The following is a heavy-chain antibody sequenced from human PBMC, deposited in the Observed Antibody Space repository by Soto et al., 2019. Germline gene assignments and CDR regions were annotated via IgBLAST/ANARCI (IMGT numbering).Heavy chain of an antibody. CDR3: ARVFIAELYDSSGYSDY. Sequence: GGSLRLSCAASGFTFSSYWMSWVRQTPGKGLEWVANIKQDGSEKYYVDSVKGRFTISRDNAKNSLYLQMNSLRAEDTAVYYCARVFIAELYDSSGYSDYWGQGTLLTVSS. CDR1: GFTFSSYW. D-gene: IGHD3-22*01. J-gene: IGHJ4*02. V-gene: IGHV3-7*03. CDR2: IKQDGSEK.